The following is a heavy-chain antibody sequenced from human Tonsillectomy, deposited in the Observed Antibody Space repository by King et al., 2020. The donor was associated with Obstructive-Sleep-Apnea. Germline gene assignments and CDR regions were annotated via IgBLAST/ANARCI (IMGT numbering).Heavy chain of an antibody. J-gene: IGHJ5*02. Sequence: QLVQSGSELKKPGASVKVSCKASGYTFTSYAMSWVRQAPGQGLECMGWINTNTGNPTYAQGFTGRFVFSLDTSFSTAYLQISSLKAEDTAVYYCARDKVTMVRGVFNWFDPWGQGTLVTVSS. CDR2: INTNTGNP. CDR3: ARDKVTMVRGVFNWFDP. D-gene: IGHD3-10*01. CDR1: GYTFTSYA. V-gene: IGHV7-4-1*02.